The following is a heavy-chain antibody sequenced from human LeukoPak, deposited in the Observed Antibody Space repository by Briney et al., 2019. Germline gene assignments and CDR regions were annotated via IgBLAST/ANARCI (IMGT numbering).Heavy chain of an antibody. V-gene: IGHV4-39*07. CDR3: ARQVAVVEPTDPNWFDS. CDR1: GVSISSCTNY. Sequence: SESLSLTCTVSGVSISSCTNYWGWIRLPPGNGLEGIMSIFDSGRTYYTPSLKSQVTMSLDTSKNQFSLRLTSVTAADTAVYYCARQVAVVEPTDPNWFDSWGQGTLVSVS. J-gene: IGHJ5*01. CDR2: IFDSGRT. D-gene: IGHD2-21*01.